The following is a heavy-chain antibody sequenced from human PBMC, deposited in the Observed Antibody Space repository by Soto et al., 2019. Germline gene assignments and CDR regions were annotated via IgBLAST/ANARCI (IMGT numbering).Heavy chain of an antibody. CDR2: ISYDGSNK. D-gene: IGHD5-12*01. Sequence: GGSLRLSCAASGFTFSSYAMHWVRQAPGKGLEWVAVISYDGSNKYYADSVKGRFTISRDNSKNTLYLQMNSLRAEDTAVYYCARDRRGYSGYDNFDYWGQGTLVTVSS. CDR1: GFTFSSYA. J-gene: IGHJ4*02. V-gene: IGHV3-30-3*01. CDR3: ARDRRGYSGYDNFDY.